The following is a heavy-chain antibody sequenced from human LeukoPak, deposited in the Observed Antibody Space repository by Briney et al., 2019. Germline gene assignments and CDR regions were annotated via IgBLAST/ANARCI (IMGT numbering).Heavy chain of an antibody. Sequence: GGSLRLSCAASGFTFSSYAMSWVRQAPGKGLEWVSAISGSGGSTYYADSVKGRFTISRDNSKNTLYLQMNSLRAEDTAVYCCAKDMRAAAGRYYYYYGMDVWGQGTTVTVSS. J-gene: IGHJ6*02. V-gene: IGHV3-23*01. CDR2: ISGSGGST. CDR1: GFTFSSYA. CDR3: AKDMRAAAGRYYYYYGMDV. D-gene: IGHD6-13*01.